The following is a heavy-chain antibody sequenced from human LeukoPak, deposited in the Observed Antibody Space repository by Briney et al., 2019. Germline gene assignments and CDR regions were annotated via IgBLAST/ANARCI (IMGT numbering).Heavy chain of an antibody. D-gene: IGHD2-15*01. CDR3: ARPIVEGIYYGMDV. J-gene: IGHJ6*04. Sequence: SVKVSCKASGGTFISYAISWVRQAPGQGLEWMGGLIPILGTANYAQRFQGRVTITADKSTSTAYMELSSLRSEDTAVYYCARPIVEGIYYGMDVWGKGTTVTVSS. CDR1: GGTFISYA. CDR2: LIPILGTA. V-gene: IGHV1-69*06.